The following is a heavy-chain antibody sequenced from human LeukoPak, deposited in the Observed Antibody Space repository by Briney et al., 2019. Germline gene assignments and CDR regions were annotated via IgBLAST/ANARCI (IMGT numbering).Heavy chain of an antibody. V-gene: IGHV3-21*01. D-gene: IGHD3-3*01. Sequence: AGGSLRLSCAASGFTFSSCGMNWVRQAPGKGLEWVSSISSSSSYIYYADSVKGRFTISRDNAKNSLYLQMNSLRAEDTAVYYCASLYDFWSGYDYGMDVWGQGTAVTVSS. J-gene: IGHJ6*02. CDR3: ASLYDFWSGYDYGMDV. CDR1: GFTFSSCG. CDR2: ISSSSSYI.